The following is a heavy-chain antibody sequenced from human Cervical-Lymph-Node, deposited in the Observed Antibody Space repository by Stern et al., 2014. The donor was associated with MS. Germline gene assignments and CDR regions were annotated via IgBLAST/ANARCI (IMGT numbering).Heavy chain of an antibody. D-gene: IGHD2-8*02. CDR1: GFSLSTSGMR. Sequence: VTLKESGPALVKPTQTLTLTCTFSGFSLSTSGMRVSWIRQPPGRALEWLASIDWDDHKYYTPSLKTRLTISKDSSKNLVVLTMTNMDPVDTATYYCTRIQAGGGAFDIWGQGTMVTVSS. CDR2: IDWDDHK. V-gene: IGHV2-70*04. CDR3: TRIQAGGGAFDI. J-gene: IGHJ3*02.